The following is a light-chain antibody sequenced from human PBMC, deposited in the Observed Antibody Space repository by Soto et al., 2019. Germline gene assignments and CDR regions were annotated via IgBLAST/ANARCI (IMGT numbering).Light chain of an antibody. V-gene: IGKV3D-15*01. CDR1: ENVGTN. J-gene: IGKJ4*01. CDR3: QQYNNWGLS. CDR2: GSS. Sequence: IVLTQSPATLSVSPGERVTLSCRASENVGTNLAWYHQRPGQPPRLLIYGSSTRATGISATFSGSGSRTEVTLTISSLQSEDAAVYYCQQYNNWGLSFGGGTRVELK.